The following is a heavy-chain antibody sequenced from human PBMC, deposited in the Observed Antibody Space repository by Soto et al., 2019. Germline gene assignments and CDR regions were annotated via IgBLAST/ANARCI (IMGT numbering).Heavy chain of an antibody. CDR1: GYTFSNYG. CDR3: ASDPMVRGVPDPMDV. J-gene: IGHJ6*02. CDR2: ISGYNVNT. Sequence: QVQLVQSGAEVKKPGASVKVSCKASGYTFSNYGITWVRQAPGQGLEWIGWISGYNVNTNYAQKLQCRVFITPDTSTTTSFMELRRLRSDDTAVYYCASDPMVRGVPDPMDVWGQGTTVTVSS. V-gene: IGHV1-18*01. D-gene: IGHD3-10*01.